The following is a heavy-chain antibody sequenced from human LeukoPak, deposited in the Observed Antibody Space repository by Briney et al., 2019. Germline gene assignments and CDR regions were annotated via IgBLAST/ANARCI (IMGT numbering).Heavy chain of an antibody. V-gene: IGHV1-8*01. CDR2: MNPNSGNT. Sequence: ASVTVSCTASGYTFTSYDINWVRQATGQGLEWMGWMNPNSGNTGYAQKFQGRVTMTRNTSINTAYMELSSLRSEDTAVYYCARDRTGDLDYWGQGTLVTVSS. J-gene: IGHJ4*02. CDR1: GYTFTSYD. CDR3: ARDRTGDLDY. D-gene: IGHD7-27*01.